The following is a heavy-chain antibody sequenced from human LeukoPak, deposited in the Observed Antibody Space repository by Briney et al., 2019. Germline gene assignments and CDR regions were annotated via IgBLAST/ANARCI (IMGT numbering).Heavy chain of an antibody. V-gene: IGHV3-23*01. CDR1: GFAFRNYA. D-gene: IGHD6-13*01. CDR2: ITGSGGTI. Sequence: GGSLRLSCVGSGFAFRNYAMTWVRQAPGKGPEWVSSITGSGGTIRYADSVKGRFTISRDNSVDTLYLQMNSLRVEDTAIYYCASAAGAFDMWGQGTLVTVSS. J-gene: IGHJ3*02. CDR3: ASAAGAFDM.